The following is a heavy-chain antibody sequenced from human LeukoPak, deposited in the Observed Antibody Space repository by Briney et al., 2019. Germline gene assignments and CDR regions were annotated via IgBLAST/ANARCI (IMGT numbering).Heavy chain of an antibody. J-gene: IGHJ4*02. V-gene: IGHV1-69*04. CDR3: ASGELLSRMGLDY. CDR1: GGTFSSYA. D-gene: IGHD1-26*01. CDR2: IIPILGIA. Sequence: SVKVSCKASGGTFSSYAISWVRQAPGQGLEWMGRIIPILGIANYAQKFQGRVTITADKSTSTAYMELSSLRSEDTAVYYCASGELLSRMGLDYWGQGTLVTVSS.